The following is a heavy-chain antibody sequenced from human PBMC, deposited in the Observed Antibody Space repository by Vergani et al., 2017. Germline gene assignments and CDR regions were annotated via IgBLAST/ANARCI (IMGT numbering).Heavy chain of an antibody. D-gene: IGHD6-19*01. CDR2: ISSSSSYI. CDR1: GFPFSSYS. V-gene: IGHV3-21*01. Sequence: EVQLVESGGGLVKPGGSLRLSFAASGFPFSSYSMNWVRQAPGKGLEWGSSISSSSSYIYYADSVKGRFTISRDNAKHSLYLQMNSLRAEDTAVYYCARDLSSGRTRDVTRNGDYWGQGTLVTVSS. CDR3: ARDLSSGRTRDVTRNGDY. J-gene: IGHJ4*02.